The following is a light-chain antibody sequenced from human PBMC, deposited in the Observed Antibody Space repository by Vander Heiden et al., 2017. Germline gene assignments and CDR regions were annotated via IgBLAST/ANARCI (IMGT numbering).Light chain of an antibody. J-gene: IGKJ1*01. CDR1: QSLSGH. CDR3: QQYDKWPLT. Sequence: EIVMTQSPATLSVSPGERANVSCRASQSLSGHLAWYQQTSGQAPRLLIHGASTRAAGIPARFSGSGSGTEFSLTISGLQSEDFAVYFCQQYDKWPLTFGQGTRVEIK. V-gene: IGKV3-15*01. CDR2: GAS.